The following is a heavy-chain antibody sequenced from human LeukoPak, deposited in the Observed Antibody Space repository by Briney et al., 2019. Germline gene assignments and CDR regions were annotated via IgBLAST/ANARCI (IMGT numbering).Heavy chain of an antibody. Sequence: ASVKVSCKASGYTFTSYGISWVRQAPGQGLEWMGWISAYNGNTNYAQKLQGRVTMTTDTSTSTAYMELRSLRSDDTAVYYCARADYGDYAHGWFDPWGQGTLVTVSS. CDR2: ISAYNGNT. J-gene: IGHJ5*02. CDR1: GYTFTSYG. D-gene: IGHD4-17*01. CDR3: ARADYGDYAHGWFDP. V-gene: IGHV1-18*01.